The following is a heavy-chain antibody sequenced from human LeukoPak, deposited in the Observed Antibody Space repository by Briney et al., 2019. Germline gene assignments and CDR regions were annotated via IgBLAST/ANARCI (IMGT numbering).Heavy chain of an antibody. CDR3: AKARQGLWVGFDY. CDR2: ISGSGGST. D-gene: IGHD3-10*01. J-gene: IGHJ4*02. V-gene: IGHV3-23*01. CDR1: GFTFSSYA. Sequence: PGGSLRLSCAASGFTFSSYAMSWVRQAPGKGLEWVSAISGSGGSTYYADSVKGRFTIPRDNSKNTLYLQMNSLRAEDTAVYYCAKARQGLWVGFDYWGQGTLVTVSS.